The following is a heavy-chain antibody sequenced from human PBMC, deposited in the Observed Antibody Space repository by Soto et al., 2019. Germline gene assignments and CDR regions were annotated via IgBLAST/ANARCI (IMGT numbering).Heavy chain of an antibody. D-gene: IGHD2-2*01. CDR3: AREVGYCSSTSCYELQLDYYYGMDA. J-gene: IGHJ6*02. Sequence: AGGSLRLSCAASGFTFSSYGMHWVRQAPGKGLEWVAVIWYDGSNKYYADSVKGRFTISRDNSKNTLYLQMNSLRAEDTAVYYCAREVGYCSSTSCYELQLDYYYGMDAWGQGATVTVSS. V-gene: IGHV3-33*01. CDR1: GFTFSSYG. CDR2: IWYDGSNK.